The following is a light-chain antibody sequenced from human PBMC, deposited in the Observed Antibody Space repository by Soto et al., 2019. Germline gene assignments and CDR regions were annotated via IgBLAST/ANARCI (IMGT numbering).Light chain of an antibody. V-gene: IGLV2-23*02. Sequence: QSVLTQPASVSGSPGQSITIPCTGTSSNVGSYKLVSWYQQHPGKATKLMIFEVNKRPSGVSNRFSGSKSGNTASLTISGLKVEDEADYYCCSSGGSPTYVFGTGTKVTVL. CDR3: CSSGGSPTYV. CDR1: SSNVGSYKL. CDR2: EVN. J-gene: IGLJ1*01.